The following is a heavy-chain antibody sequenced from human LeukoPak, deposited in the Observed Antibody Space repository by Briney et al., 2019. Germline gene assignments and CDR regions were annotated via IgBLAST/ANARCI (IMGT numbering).Heavy chain of an antibody. V-gene: IGHV4-30-2*01. CDR1: GGSISSGGYY. CDR3: ARGRRDCSSTSCPSGHAFDI. D-gene: IGHD2-2*01. J-gene: IGHJ3*02. Sequence: SQTLSLTCTVSGGSISSGGYYWSWIRQPPGKGLEWIGYIYHSGSTYYNPSLKSRVTISVDRSKNQFSLKLSSVTAADTAVYYCARGRRDCSSTSCPSGHAFDIWGQGTMVTVSS. CDR2: IYHSGST.